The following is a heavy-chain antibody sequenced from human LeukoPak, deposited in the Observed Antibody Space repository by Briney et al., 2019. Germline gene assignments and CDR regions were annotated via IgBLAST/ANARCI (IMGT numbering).Heavy chain of an antibody. CDR2: ISSSSSYI. V-gene: IGHV3-21*01. J-gene: IGHJ4*02. CDR3: AISRDIVVVPVTLLIDC. Sequence: PGGSLRLSCAASGFTFSSYSMNWVRQAPGKGLEWVSSISSSSSYIYYADSVKGRFPISRDNTKNSLYLQMNSLRAEDTGVYYCAISRDIVVVPVTLLIDCWGQGSLVTVSS. D-gene: IGHD2-2*01. CDR1: GFTFSSYS.